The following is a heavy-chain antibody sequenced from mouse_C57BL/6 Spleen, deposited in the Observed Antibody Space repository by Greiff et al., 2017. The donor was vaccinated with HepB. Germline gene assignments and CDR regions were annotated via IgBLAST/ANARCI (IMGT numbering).Heavy chain of an antibody. CDR3: ARYRDYDGAWFAY. V-gene: IGHV7-3*01. D-gene: IGHD2-4*01. CDR1: GFTFTDYY. Sequence: EVQGVESGGGLVQPGGSLSLSCAASGFTFTDYYMSWVRQPPGKALEWLGFIRNKANGYTTEYSASVKGRFTISRDNSQSILYLQMNALRAEDSATYYCARYRDYDGAWFAYWGQGTLVTVSA. J-gene: IGHJ3*01. CDR2: IRNKANGYTT.